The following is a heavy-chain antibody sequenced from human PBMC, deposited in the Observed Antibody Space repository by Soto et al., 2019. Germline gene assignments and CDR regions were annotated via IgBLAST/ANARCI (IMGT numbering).Heavy chain of an antibody. CDR3: ARAVSGWYFDD. V-gene: IGHV4-30-4*01. CDR1: GDSIVSGDYW. J-gene: IGHJ4*02. CDR2: ISHSGST. D-gene: IGHD6-19*01. Sequence: QVQLQESGPGLVKPSETLFLTCSVSGDSIVSGDYWWSWIRQAPEKDLEWIGYISHSGSTYYLPSLRRRVTLSVDTSKIQFSVSLNSVTASDTAIYYCARAVSGWYFDDWGQGTLVTVSS.